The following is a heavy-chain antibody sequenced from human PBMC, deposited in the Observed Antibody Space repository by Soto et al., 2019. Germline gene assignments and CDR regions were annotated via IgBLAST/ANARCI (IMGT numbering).Heavy chain of an antibody. V-gene: IGHV1-2*02. CDR3: ARGGGVGVAGSAAFDM. CDR2: INPATGAA. CDR1: GYPVTAYY. D-gene: IGHD3-3*01. J-gene: IGHJ3*02. Sequence: QLHLVQSGAVVKKPEASVTVSCSASGYPVTAYYMHWVRQAPGRGLEWMGGINPATGAAKYTQTFQGRVTLTRDTSTSTVFMELCGLTAEDTAVFYCARGGGVGVAGSAAFDMWGQGTLVTVSS.